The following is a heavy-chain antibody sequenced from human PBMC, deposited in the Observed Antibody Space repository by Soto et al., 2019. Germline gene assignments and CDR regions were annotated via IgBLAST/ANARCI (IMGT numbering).Heavy chain of an antibody. CDR3: AKDKEPDGAWNCDY. CDR2: INGGNGPT. CDR1: GFTFSHYT. Sequence: EVQLLESGGDLVQPGGSLRLSCAASGFTFSHYTMSWVRQLPGKGLEGVSGINGGNGPTYYADSVKGRFTISRDNSENTPYLQMNNLRVGDTAIYYCAKDKEPDGAWNCDYWGQGTLVTVSS. D-gene: IGHD4-17*01. J-gene: IGHJ4*02. V-gene: IGHV3-23*01.